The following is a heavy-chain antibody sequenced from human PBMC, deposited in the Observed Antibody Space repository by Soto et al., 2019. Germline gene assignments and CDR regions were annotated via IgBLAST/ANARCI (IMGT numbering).Heavy chain of an antibody. V-gene: IGHV3-23*01. CDR3: AKGAYDFTRNWFDP. Sequence: GGSLRLSCAASGFTFSSYTMNWVRQAPGKGLEWVSSIGGSGGSTYYADSVKGRFTISRDNSRNTLYLRMNSLRAEDTAVYYCAKGAYDFTRNWFDPWGPGTLVTVSS. CDR2: IGGSGGST. J-gene: IGHJ5*02. CDR1: GFTFSSYT. D-gene: IGHD3-3*01.